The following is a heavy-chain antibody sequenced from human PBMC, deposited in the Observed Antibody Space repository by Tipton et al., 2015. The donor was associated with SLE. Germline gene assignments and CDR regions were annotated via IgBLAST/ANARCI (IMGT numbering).Heavy chain of an antibody. CDR2: IYYTGSS. D-gene: IGHD3-16*01. J-gene: IGHJ4*02. V-gene: IGHV4-59*07. Sequence: TLSLTCTVSGGSITSYYWSWIRQPPGKGLEWIGYIYYTGSSNHNPSLKGRVTMSVDTSKNQFSLSVNSVTAADTAVYYCARSMLTTKRVFDYWGQGTLVTVSS. CDR1: GGSITSYY. CDR3: ARSMLTTKRVFDY.